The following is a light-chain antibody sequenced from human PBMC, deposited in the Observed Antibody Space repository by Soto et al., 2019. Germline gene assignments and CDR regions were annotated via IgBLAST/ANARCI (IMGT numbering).Light chain of an antibody. J-gene: IGKJ2*02. V-gene: IGKV3-15*01. CDR1: QSVSSN. CDR2: GAS. Sequence: EIVMTQSPATLSVSPGERATLSCRASQSVSSNLAWYQQKPGQAPRLLIYGASTRATGIPARFSGSGSGTEFTLTISSLQSEDFAVYYCQQYNNWPPSSKGTFGQGTKLEIK. CDR3: QQYNNWPPSSKGT.